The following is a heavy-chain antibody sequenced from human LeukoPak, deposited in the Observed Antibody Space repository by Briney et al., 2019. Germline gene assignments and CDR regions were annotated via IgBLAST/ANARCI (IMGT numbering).Heavy chain of an antibody. CDR1: GGSISSSSYY. J-gene: IGHJ4*02. CDR2: IYYSGST. CDR3: ARFGAGSGWYEYYFDY. V-gene: IGHV4-39*07. D-gene: IGHD6-19*01. Sequence: SETLSLTCTVSGGSISSSSYYWGWIRQPPGKGLEWIGSIYYSGSTYYNPSLKSRVTISVDTSKNQFSLKLSSVTAADTAVYYCARFGAGSGWYEYYFDYWGQGTLVTVSS.